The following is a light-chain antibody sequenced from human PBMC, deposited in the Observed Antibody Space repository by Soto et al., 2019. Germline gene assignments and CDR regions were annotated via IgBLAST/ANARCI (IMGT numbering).Light chain of an antibody. V-gene: IGLV2-14*03. CDR2: YVD. Sequence: QSVLTQPASVSGSPGQSITISCTGTSRDVGAYDYVSWYLQYPDKAPQLLIYYVDHRPSGVSSRFSGSKSSNTASLTISGLQAEDEADYYCSSYTSSYIYVFGTGTKV. CDR3: SSYTSSYIYV. J-gene: IGLJ1*01. CDR1: SRDVGAYDY.